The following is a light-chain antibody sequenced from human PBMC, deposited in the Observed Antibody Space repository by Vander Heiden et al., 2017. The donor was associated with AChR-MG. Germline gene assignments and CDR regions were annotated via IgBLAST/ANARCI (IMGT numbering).Light chain of an antibody. J-gene: IGKJ1*01. CDR3: QQSYSTLWT. V-gene: IGKV1-39*01. CDR1: QSISSY. Sequence: DIQLTQSPSSLSASVGDRVTITCRASQSISSYLNWYQQKPGKAPKLLTYAASSLQSGVPSRFSGSGSGTDFTLTISNLQPEDFATYYCQQSYSTLWTFGQGTKVEIK. CDR2: AAS.